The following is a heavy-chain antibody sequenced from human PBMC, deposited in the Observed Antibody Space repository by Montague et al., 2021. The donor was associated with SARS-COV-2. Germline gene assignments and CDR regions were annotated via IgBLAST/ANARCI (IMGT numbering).Heavy chain of an antibody. J-gene: IGHJ5*02. Sequence: ETLSLPCPVSGGSISSSSYYWAWIRQPPGKGLEWIGYVFKSGGTSYNPSLKSRVTMSVDTSKSHFSLRLTSVTAADTAVYYCARRASSFDNWFDLWGQGALVTVSS. D-gene: IGHD3-10*01. CDR3: ARRASSFDNWFDL. CDR2: VFKSGGT. V-gene: IGHV4-61*05. CDR1: GGSISSSSYY.